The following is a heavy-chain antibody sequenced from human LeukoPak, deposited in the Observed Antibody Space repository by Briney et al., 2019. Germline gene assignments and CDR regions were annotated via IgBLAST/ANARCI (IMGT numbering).Heavy chain of an antibody. V-gene: IGHV4-39*01. D-gene: IGHD6-19*01. CDR2: IYYSGST. Sequence: SETLSLTCTVSGGSISSSSYYWGWIRQPPGKGLEWIGSIYYSGSTYYNPSLKSRVTISVDTSKNQFSLKLSSVTAADTAVYYCAGVGQWLVPSRDYWGQGTLVTVSS. J-gene: IGHJ4*02. CDR3: AGVGQWLVPSRDY. CDR1: GGSISSSSYY.